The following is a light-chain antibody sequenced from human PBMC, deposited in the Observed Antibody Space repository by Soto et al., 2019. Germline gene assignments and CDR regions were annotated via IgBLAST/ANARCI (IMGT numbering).Light chain of an antibody. CDR1: QTVSSSF. Sequence: EIVLSQSPVTVSLSPGERATLSCRTSQTVSSSFLAWYQQTPGQAPRLLIYAASSRATGIPDRFSGSGSGTDFTLTISRLEPEDFAVYYCQQYGNSPQTFGQGTKVDI. CDR3: QQYGNSPQT. J-gene: IGKJ1*01. V-gene: IGKV3-20*01. CDR2: AAS.